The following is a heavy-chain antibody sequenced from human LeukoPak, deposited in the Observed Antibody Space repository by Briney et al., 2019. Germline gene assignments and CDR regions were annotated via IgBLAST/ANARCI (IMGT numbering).Heavy chain of an antibody. CDR1: GYTFSGYY. Sequence: ASLKLSCSASGYTFSGYYMHWVRQAPGQGLEWMGWINPNSGDTHYAQTFQGRVTMTRDTSISTAYMEVSRLTSNDTAVYYSAENRGSERTFDIWGQGTMVTVSS. D-gene: IGHD1-26*01. V-gene: IGHV1-2*02. CDR3: AENRGSERTFDI. CDR2: INPNSGDT. J-gene: IGHJ3*02.